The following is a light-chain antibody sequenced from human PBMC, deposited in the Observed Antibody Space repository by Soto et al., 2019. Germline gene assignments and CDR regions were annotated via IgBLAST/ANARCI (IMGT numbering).Light chain of an antibody. Sequence: EIVMTQSPATLSVSPGERATLSCRASQSVSSNLAWYKQKPGQAPRLLIYGASTRATGIPARFSGSGSGTEFTLTISSLQSEDFAVYYCQQYNNWWTFGQGTQVEIK. V-gene: IGKV3-15*01. CDR3: QQYNNWWT. CDR2: GAS. J-gene: IGKJ1*01. CDR1: QSVSSN.